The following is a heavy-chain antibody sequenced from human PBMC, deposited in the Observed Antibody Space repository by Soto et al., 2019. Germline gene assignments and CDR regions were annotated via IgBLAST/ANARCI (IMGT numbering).Heavy chain of an antibody. V-gene: IGHV1-2*04. CDR1: GYTFTGYY. D-gene: IGHD1-20*01. Sequence: ASVKVSCKASGYTFTGYYMHWVRQAPGQGLEWMGWINPNSGGTNYAQKFQGWVTMTRDTSISTAYMELSRLRSDDTAVYYCARDTGQGNWNFDYWGQGTLVTVSS. CDR3: ARDTGQGNWNFDY. J-gene: IGHJ4*02. CDR2: INPNSGGT.